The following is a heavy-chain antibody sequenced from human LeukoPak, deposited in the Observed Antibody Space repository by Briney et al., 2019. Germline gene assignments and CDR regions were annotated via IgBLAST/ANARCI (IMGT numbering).Heavy chain of an antibody. D-gene: IGHD3-9*01. Sequence: GASVKVSCKASGGTFSSYGISWVRQAPGQGLEWMGGIIPFFDTANYAQKFQGRVTITADKSTGTAYMELSSLRFEDTAVYYCARDVKDPGYYFYFDYWGQGTLVTVSS. CDR3: ARDVKDPGYYFYFDY. V-gene: IGHV1-69*06. J-gene: IGHJ4*02. CDR2: IIPFFDTA. CDR1: GGTFSSYG.